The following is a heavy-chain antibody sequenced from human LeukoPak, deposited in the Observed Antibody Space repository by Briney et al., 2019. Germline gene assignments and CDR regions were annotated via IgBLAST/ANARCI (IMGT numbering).Heavy chain of an antibody. CDR3: AKGAAVAGIYDY. D-gene: IGHD6-19*01. CDR1: GFTFDDYA. V-gene: IGHV3-9*01. Sequence: PGGSLRLSCAASGFTFDDYAMHWVRQAPGKGLEWVSGISWNSGSIGCADSVKGRFTISRDNAKNSLYLQMNSLRAEDTALYYCAKGAAVAGIYDYWGQGTLVTVSS. J-gene: IGHJ4*02. CDR2: ISWNSGSI.